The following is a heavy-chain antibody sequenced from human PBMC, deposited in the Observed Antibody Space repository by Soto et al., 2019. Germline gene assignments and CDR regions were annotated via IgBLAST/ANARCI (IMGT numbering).Heavy chain of an antibody. V-gene: IGHV4-39*01. Sequence: SETLSLTCTVSDDSITSGAYYWGLIRQPPGKGLEWIGTIQYRGSTYYNPSLKSRVTMSLDTSKNQYSLRLSSVTAADTAVYYCATESRTVLRYFDWLLYPDYWGQGTLVTVSS. D-gene: IGHD3-9*01. J-gene: IGHJ4*02. CDR3: ATESRTVLRYFDWLLYPDY. CDR2: IQYRGST. CDR1: DDSITSGAYY.